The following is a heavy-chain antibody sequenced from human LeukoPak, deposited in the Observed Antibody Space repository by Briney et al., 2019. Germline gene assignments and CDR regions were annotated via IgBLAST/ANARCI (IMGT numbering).Heavy chain of an antibody. D-gene: IGHD3-10*01. V-gene: IGHV7-4-1*02. CDR2: INTNTGNP. CDR3: ARGDRPQRFYGSGSFDS. CDR1: GYIFSNYA. Sequence: GASVKVSCKASGYIFSNYAMNWVRQAPGQGPEWMGWINTNTGNPTYAQGFTGRFVLSVDTSVSTAFLEISSLKSEDSGVYYCARGDRPQRFYGSGSFDSWGQGTLVSVSS. J-gene: IGHJ5*01.